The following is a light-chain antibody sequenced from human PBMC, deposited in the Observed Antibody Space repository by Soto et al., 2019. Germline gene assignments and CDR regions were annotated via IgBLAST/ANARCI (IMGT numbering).Light chain of an antibody. J-gene: IGLJ1*01. V-gene: IGLV2-14*01. Sequence: QSALTQPPSASGSPGQSVAISCTGTSSDVGGYNYVSWYQQHPFKAPKLIIFEVNNRPSGVSNRFSGSRSGNTASLTISGLQAEDEADYYCCSHTRRSTYVFGTGTKLTVL. CDR1: SSDVGGYNY. CDR2: EVN. CDR3: CSHTRRSTYV.